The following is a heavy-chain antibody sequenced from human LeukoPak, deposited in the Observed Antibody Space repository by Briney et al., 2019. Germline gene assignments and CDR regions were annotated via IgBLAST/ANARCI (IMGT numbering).Heavy chain of an antibody. J-gene: IGHJ4*02. CDR1: SGSISSSSYY. D-gene: IGHD2-21*01. CDR2: LYYSGRT. Sequence: SETLSLTCTVSSGSISSSSYYWGWIRQPPGKGLEWIGSLYYSGRTYNNPSLESRVTISVDTSKKQFSLKLRSVTAADTAVYYCARRKAYGESNLYYLDHSGQGTLVTVSS. V-gene: IGHV4-39*01. CDR3: ARRKAYGESNLYYLDH.